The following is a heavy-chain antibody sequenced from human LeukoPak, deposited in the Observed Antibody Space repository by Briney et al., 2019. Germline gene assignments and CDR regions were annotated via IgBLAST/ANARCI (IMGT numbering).Heavy chain of an antibody. J-gene: IGHJ6*03. Sequence: VSVKVSCKASGYTFTGYYMHWVRQAPGQGLEWMGWINPNSGGTNYAQKFQGRVTMTRDTSISTAYMELSRLRSDDTAVYYCARDYYDFWSGTYYYYYYMDVWGKGTTVTVSS. CDR1: GYTFTGYY. CDR3: ARDYYDFWSGTYYYYYYMDV. V-gene: IGHV1-2*02. CDR2: INPNSGGT. D-gene: IGHD3-3*01.